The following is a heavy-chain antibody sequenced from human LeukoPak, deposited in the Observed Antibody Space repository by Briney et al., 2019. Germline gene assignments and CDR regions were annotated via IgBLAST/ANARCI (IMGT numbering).Heavy chain of an antibody. V-gene: IGHV3-23*01. CDR1: GFTFSSYD. Sequence: WGSLRLSCAASGFTFSSYDMTGVCQAPGRGLEWVSSIRPSGDNTYYGDSVKGRFTISRDNSKNTVYLQMNNMRVDDTAVYYCARVAGWHWFDPWGQGTLVTVSS. J-gene: IGHJ5*02. CDR3: ARVAGWHWFDP. D-gene: IGHD6-19*01. CDR2: IRPSGDNT.